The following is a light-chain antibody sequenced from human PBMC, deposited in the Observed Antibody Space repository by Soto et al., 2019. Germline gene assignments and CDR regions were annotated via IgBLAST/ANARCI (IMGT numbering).Light chain of an antibody. CDR1: SSDVGDYNY. V-gene: IGLV2-11*01. Sequence: QSALTQPRSVSGSPGQSVTISCTGTSSDVGDYNYVSWYQQHPGKAPKLMIYDVSERPSGVPDRFSGSKSGNTASLTISGLQGEDEADYYCCSYAGSYVVFGGGTKLTVL. CDR3: CSYAGSYVV. CDR2: DVS. J-gene: IGLJ2*01.